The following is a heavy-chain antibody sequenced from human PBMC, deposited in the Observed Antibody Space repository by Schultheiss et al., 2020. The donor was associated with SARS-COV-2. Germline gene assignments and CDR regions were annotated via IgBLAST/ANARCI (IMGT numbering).Heavy chain of an antibody. CDR2: IYYSGST. D-gene: IGHD4-17*01. Sequence: SETLSLTCTVSGGSISSNYWSWIRQSPGKGLEWIGYIYYSGSTNYNPSLKSRVTISVDTSKNQFSLKLSSVTAADTAVYYCARHRTMTTSYDAFDIWGQGTMVTVSS. CDR1: GGSISSNY. V-gene: IGHV4-59*08. J-gene: IGHJ3*02. CDR3: ARHRTMTTSYDAFDI.